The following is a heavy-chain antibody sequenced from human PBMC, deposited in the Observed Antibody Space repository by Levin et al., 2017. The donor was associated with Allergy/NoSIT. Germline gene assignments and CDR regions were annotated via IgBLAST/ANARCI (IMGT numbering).Heavy chain of an antibody. CDR3: ARALQGGFDS. V-gene: IGHV3-21*01. CDR2: ITSTSSNI. J-gene: IGHJ4*02. CDR1: GFTFSSYS. Sequence: GGSLRLSCAASGFTFSSYSMNWVRQAPGKGLEWVASITSTSSNIYYADSVRGRFTIPRDNAKTSLFLQMNNVRGEDTAVYYCARALQGGFDSWGQGTLVTVSS.